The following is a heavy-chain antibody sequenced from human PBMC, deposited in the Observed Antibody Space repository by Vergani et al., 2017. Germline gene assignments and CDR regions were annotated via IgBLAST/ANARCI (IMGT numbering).Heavy chain of an antibody. V-gene: IGHV4-61*02. D-gene: IGHD3-3*01. J-gene: IGHJ4*02. CDR1: GGSISSGSYY. CDR2: IYTSGST. CDR3: ARGYYDFWSALGY. Sequence: QVQLQESGPGLVKPSQTLSLTCTVSGGSISSGSYYWSWIRQPAGKGLEWIGRIYTSGSTNYNPSLKSRVTISVDTSKNQFSLKLSSVTAADTPVYYCARGYYDFWSALGYWGQGTLVTVSS.